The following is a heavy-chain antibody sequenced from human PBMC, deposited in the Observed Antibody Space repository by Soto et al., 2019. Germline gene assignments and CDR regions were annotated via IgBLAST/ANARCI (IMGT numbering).Heavy chain of an antibody. CDR1: GLTFSSYE. J-gene: IGHJ3*02. CDR2: ISSSGSTI. CDR3: AKYNYYDSSGLNHDAFDI. Sequence: PGGSLRLSCAASGLTFSSYEMNWVRQAPGKGLEWVSYISSSGSTIYYADSVKGRFTISRDNAKNSLYLQMNSLRAEDTAVYYCAKYNYYDSSGLNHDAFDISGQGPMVTV. D-gene: IGHD3-22*01. V-gene: IGHV3-48*03.